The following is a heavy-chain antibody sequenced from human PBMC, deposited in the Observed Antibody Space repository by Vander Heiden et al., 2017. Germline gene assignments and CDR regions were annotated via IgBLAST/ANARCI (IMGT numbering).Heavy chain of an antibody. J-gene: IGHJ4*02. CDR3: AKDMGYGTVTMYDY. CDR2: ISWNRCSI. D-gene: IGHD4-17*01. Sequence: EVQLVESGGGLVQPGRSLRLSCAASGFTFDDYAMHWVRQAPGKGLEWVSGISWNRCSIGYADSVKGRFTISKDNAKNSLYLQMNSLRAEDTALYYCAKDMGYGTVTMYDYWGQGTLVTVSS. CDR1: GFTFDDYA. V-gene: IGHV3-9*01.